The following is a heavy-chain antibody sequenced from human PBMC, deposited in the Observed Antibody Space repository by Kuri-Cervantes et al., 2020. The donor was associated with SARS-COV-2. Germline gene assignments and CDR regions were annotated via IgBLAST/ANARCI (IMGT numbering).Heavy chain of an antibody. D-gene: IGHD5-24*01. CDR1: GGTFSSYA. J-gene: IGHJ4*02. CDR2: ISAYSGNT. CDR3: ARAPASRWLQFPDY. V-gene: IGHV1-18*01. Sequence: ASVKVSCKASGGTFSSYAISWVRQAPGQGLEWMGWISAYSGNTDYAQKFQGRVTMTTDTSTNIAYMELRSLRSDDTAVYCCARAPASRWLQFPDYWGQGTWSPSPQ.